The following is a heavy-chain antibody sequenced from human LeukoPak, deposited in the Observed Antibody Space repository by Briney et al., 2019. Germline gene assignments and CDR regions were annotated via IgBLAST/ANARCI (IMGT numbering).Heavy chain of an antibody. CDR1: EYTFTDNY. V-gene: IGHV1-2*02. J-gene: IGHJ5*02. Sequence: ASVKVSCKASEYTFTDNYMHWVRQAPGQGLEWMGWINPNSGGTNYAQKFQGRVTMTRDTSISTAYMELSRLRSDDTAVYYCARVLQQLANWFDPWGQGTLVTVSS. CDR2: INPNSGGT. CDR3: ARVLQQLANWFDP. D-gene: IGHD6-13*01.